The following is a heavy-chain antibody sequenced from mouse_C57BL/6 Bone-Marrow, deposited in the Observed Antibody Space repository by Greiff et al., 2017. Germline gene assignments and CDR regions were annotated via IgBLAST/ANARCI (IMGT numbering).Heavy chain of an antibody. D-gene: IGHD3-2*02. CDR1: GYTFTSYG. Sequence: LVESGAELARPGASVKLSCKASGYTFTSYGISWVKQRTGQGLEWIGEIYPRSGNTYYTEKFKGKATLTADKSSSTAYMELRSLTSEDSAVYFCARRETAQPYYFDYWGQGTTLTVSS. J-gene: IGHJ2*01. CDR2: IYPRSGNT. V-gene: IGHV1-81*01. CDR3: ARRETAQPYYFDY.